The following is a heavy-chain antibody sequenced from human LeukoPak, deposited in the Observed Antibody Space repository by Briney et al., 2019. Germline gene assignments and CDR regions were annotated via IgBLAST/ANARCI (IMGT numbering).Heavy chain of an antibody. CDR3: ASRFDLGTHYYSYYMDV. V-gene: IGHV1-69*13. J-gene: IGHJ6*03. Sequence: SAKASCKASGGTFRRFAISWGPQAPGQGLEWVGGIFSIFGTATYAQNFQGRVPNLADESTSTAYMELSSLRSEDKAVYYCASRFDLGTHYYSYYMDVWGKGTTVTVSS. D-gene: IGHD3-16*01. CDR1: GGTFRRFA. CDR2: IFSIFGTA.